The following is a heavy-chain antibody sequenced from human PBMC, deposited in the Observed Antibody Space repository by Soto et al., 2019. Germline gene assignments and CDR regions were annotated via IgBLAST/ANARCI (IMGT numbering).Heavy chain of an antibody. CDR3: ARGRGDTAMAWYY. V-gene: IGHV4-59*01. J-gene: IGHJ4*02. CDR1: GGSISSYY. D-gene: IGHD5-18*01. Sequence: QVQLQESGPGLVKPSETLSLTCTVSGGSISSYYWRWIRQSPGKGLEWIGYIYYSGSTKYNPSLQSRVTXAXDXXKTQCSLELSSVTAADTAVYYCARGRGDTAMAWYYWGQGTLVTVSS. CDR2: IYYSGST.